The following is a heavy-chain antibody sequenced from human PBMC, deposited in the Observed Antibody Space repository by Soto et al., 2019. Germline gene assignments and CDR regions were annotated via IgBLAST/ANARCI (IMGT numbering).Heavy chain of an antibody. J-gene: IGHJ1*01. D-gene: IGHD2-2*01. CDR3: AGRGSTRQSQYFQH. CDR2: IYYSGST. CDR1: GGSISSSSYY. Sequence: KASETLSLTCTVSGGSISSSSYYWGWIRQPPGKGLEWIGSIYYSGSTYYSPSLKSRVTISVDTSKNQFSLKLSSVTAADTAVYYCAGRGSTRQSQYFQHWGQGTLVTVSS. V-gene: IGHV4-39*01.